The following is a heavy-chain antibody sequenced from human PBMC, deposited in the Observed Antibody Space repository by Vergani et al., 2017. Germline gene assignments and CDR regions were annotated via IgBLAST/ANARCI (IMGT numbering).Heavy chain of an antibody. CDR3: AKPLANYGDYNRGAFDI. CDR2: IRSKAYGGTT. D-gene: IGHD4-17*01. J-gene: IGHJ3*02. Sequence: EVQLVESGGGLVQPGRSLRLSCTASGFTFGDYAMSWVRQAPGKGLEWVGFIRSKAYGGTTEYAASVKGRFTISRDDSKSIAYLQMNSLKTEDTAVYYCAKPLANYGDYNRGAFDIWGQGTMVTVSS. CDR1: GFTFGDYA. V-gene: IGHV3-49*04.